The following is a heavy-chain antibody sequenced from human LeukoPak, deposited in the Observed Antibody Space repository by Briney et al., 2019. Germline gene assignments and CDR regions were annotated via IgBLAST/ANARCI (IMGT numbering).Heavy chain of an antibody. CDR1: GFTFSNAW. J-gene: IGHJ4*02. V-gene: IGHV3-15*01. Sequence: GGSLRLSCAASGFTFSNAWMSWVRQAPGKGLEWVGRIKSKTDGATTDYAALVQGRFTISRDDSENTLFLQMNSLKSEDTAVYYCTTDWPAGYSYATFAYWGQGTLVTVSS. D-gene: IGHD3-16*01. CDR3: TTDWPAGYSYATFAY. CDR2: IKSKTDGATT.